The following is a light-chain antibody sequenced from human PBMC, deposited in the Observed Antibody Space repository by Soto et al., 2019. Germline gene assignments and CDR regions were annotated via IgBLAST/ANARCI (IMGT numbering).Light chain of an antibody. CDR2: AAS. CDR3: QKYSSVPV. CDR1: QYIRNF. J-gene: IGKJ3*01. V-gene: IGKV1-27*01. Sequence: DIQLTQSPTSLSASVGDRVTINCRASQYIRNFVAWYQQKPGKAPKLLIYAASTLQTGVPSRFSGSGSETDFTLTINSLQPEDVATYACQKYSSVPVFGPGTKVELK.